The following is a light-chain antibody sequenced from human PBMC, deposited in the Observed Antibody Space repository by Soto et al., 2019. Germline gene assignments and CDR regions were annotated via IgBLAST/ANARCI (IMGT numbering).Light chain of an antibody. CDR2: EVT. Sequence: QSVLTQPPSASGSPGQSVTISCTGTSSDVGAYKYVSWYQQYPGKAPKLLIYEVTKRPSGVPDRFSGSKSGNTASLTVPGAQGEDEDDYYCTSYVGNDIWVFGGGTKLTVL. V-gene: IGLV2-8*01. J-gene: IGLJ3*02. CDR1: SSDVGAYKY. CDR3: TSYVGNDIWV.